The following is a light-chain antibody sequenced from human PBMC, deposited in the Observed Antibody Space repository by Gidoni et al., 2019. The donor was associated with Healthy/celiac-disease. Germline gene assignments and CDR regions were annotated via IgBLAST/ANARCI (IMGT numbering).Light chain of an antibody. J-gene: IGKJ4*01. CDR3: QQRSNWRPHT. CDR2: DAS. CDR1: QSVSSY. V-gene: IGKV3-11*01. Sequence: EIVLTQSPAPLSLSPGERATLSCRASQSVSSYLALYQQKPGQAPRLLIYDASNRATGIPARFSGSGSGTDFTLTISSLEPEDFAVYYCQQRSNWRPHTFGEGTKVEIK.